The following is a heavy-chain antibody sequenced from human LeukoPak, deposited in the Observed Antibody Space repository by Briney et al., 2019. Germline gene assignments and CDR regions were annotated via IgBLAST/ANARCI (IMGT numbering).Heavy chain of an antibody. CDR3: ARLPYSSSWSYYFDY. V-gene: IGHV4-39*01. CDR1: GGSISSSSYS. J-gene: IGHJ4*02. Sequence: SETLSLTCTVSGGSISSSSYSWGWIRQPPGKGLEWIGSIYYSGITSYNPSRKSRVTISIDTSKNQFSLNLNSVTEADTAVYYCARLPYSSSWSYYFDYWGQGTLVTVSS. CDR2: IYYSGIT. D-gene: IGHD6-13*01.